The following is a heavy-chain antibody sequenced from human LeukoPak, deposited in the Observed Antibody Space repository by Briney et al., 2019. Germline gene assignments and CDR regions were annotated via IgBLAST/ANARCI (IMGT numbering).Heavy chain of an antibody. CDR2: VWYDGSNK. Sequence: GGSLRLSCAASGFTFSSYGTHWVRQAPGKGLEWVAVVWYDGSNKYYADSVKGRFTISRDNSKNTLYLQMNSLRAEDTAVYYCARDQVDVWSLAYCGGDCHPDAFDIWGQGTMVTVSS. D-gene: IGHD2-21*02. CDR1: GFTFSSYG. V-gene: IGHV3-33*01. J-gene: IGHJ3*02. CDR3: ARDQVDVWSLAYCGGDCHPDAFDI.